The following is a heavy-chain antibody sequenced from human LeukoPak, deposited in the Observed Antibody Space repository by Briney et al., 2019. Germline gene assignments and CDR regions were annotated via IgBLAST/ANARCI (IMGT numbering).Heavy chain of an antibody. CDR1: GGTFSSYA. CDR2: IIPIFGTA. J-gene: IGHJ6*03. CDR3: ASGGTVTTYVNYYYYYMDV. V-gene: IGHV1-69*13. D-gene: IGHD4-17*01. Sequence: SVKVSCKASGGTFSSYAISWVRQAPGQGLEWMGGIIPIFGTANYAQKFQGRVTITADESTSTAYMELSSLRSEDTAVYYCASGGTVTTYVNYYYYYMDVWGKGTTVTISS.